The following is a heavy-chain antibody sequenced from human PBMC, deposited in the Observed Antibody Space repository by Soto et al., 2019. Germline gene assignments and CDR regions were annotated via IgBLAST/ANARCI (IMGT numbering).Heavy chain of an antibody. CDR1: GGSGGSFSGYS. CDR2: IYHSGNT. Sequence: SETLSLTCAVYGGSGGSFSGYSWSWIRQPPGKGLEWIGYIYHSGNTYYNPSLKSRVTISVDRSKNQFSLKLSSVTAADTAVYYCARVPDRWGQGTLVTVSS. J-gene: IGHJ5*02. D-gene: IGHD2-2*01. V-gene: IGHV4-30-2*01. CDR3: ARVPDR.